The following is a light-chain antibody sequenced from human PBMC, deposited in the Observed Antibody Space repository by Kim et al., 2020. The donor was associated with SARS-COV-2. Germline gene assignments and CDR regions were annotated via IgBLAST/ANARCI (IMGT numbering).Light chain of an antibody. Sequence: LRQTVRRTCQGDSLRGYYASWSHQKPGQAPLLVIYCKNNRPSGIAARLSGSSAGNTASLTITGAQADEEADYYCNSRDSSGNHLAVFGGGTQLTVL. CDR2: CKN. CDR3: NSRDSSGNHLAV. V-gene: IGLV3-19*01. J-gene: IGLJ2*01. CDR1: SLRGYY.